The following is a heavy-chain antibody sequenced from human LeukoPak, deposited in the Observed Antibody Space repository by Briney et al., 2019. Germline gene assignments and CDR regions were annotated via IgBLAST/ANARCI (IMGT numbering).Heavy chain of an antibody. Sequence: GESLKISCKGSGYSFTSYWIGWVRQMPGKGLEWMGIIYPGDSDTRYSPSFEGQVTISADKSINTTYLQWSSLKTSDTAMYFCAKQGDGSFDSWGQGTLVTVST. CDR2: IYPGDSDT. J-gene: IGHJ4*02. D-gene: IGHD5-24*01. CDR1: GYSFTSYW. V-gene: IGHV5-51*01. CDR3: AKQGDGSFDS.